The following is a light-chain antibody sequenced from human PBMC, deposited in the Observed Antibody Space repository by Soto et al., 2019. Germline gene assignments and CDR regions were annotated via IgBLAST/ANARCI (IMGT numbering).Light chain of an antibody. CDR2: GAS. Sequence: EIGRTKSQATLSLSPGERATLTCRAGQRVSSSLACYQQKPGQAPSPLIYGASTRATGIPARFSGSRSGTEFTLTISSLQSEDFAVYYCQQYNNWPLYTFGQGTKLEIK. CDR1: QRVSSS. J-gene: IGKJ2*01. V-gene: IGKV3-15*01. CDR3: QQYNNWPLYT.